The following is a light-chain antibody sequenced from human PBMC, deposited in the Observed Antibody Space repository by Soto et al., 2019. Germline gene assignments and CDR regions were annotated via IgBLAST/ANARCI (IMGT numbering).Light chain of an antibody. CDR1: QGISSW. CDR2: AAS. J-gene: IGKJ3*01. Sequence: DIQMTQSPSSVSASVGDRVTITCRASQGISSWLAWYQQKPGKAPKLLIYAASSLKSGAPSSFRGRGSGTYYSLPYSSPQPEYFATYYCQQAKSSPATFGPGTKVDTK. V-gene: IGKV1-12*01. CDR3: QQAKSSPAT.